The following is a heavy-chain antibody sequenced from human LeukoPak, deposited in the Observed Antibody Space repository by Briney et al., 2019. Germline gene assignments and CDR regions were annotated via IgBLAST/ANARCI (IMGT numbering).Heavy chain of an antibody. J-gene: IGHJ5*02. CDR3: TNRPSTDGYNS. CDR2: ISSSGGNT. CDR1: GFTFSSYS. D-gene: IGHD5-24*01. Sequence: PGGSLRLSCAASGFTFSSYSMNWVRQAPGKGLEWVSDISSSGGNTYYADFVKGRFIISRDNFKNTLYLQRYVRRAEPTALYYYTNRPSTDGYNSCGQGTLVTVSS. V-gene: IGHV3-23*01.